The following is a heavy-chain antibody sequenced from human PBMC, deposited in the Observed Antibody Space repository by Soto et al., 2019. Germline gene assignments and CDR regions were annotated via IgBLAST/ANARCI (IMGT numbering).Heavy chain of an antibody. CDR3: ARSLVVETAPDY. J-gene: IGHJ4*02. Sequence: ASVKVSCKASGYTFTGYYMHWVRQAPGQGLELMGWISRNNGNTNYAQRFQGRVTMTTDTSTSTAYMELRSLKSDDTAVYYCARSLVVETAPDYWGQGTLVTVSS. CDR2: ISRNNGNT. D-gene: IGHD2-21*02. CDR1: GYTFTGYY. V-gene: IGHV1-18*04.